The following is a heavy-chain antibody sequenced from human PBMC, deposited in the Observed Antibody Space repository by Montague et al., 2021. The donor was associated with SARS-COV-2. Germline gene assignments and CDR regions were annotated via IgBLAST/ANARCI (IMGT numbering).Heavy chain of an antibody. CDR3: ATLPSSITIFGVVQGYYFDD. Sequence: SETLSLTCTVSGGSISSYYWSWIRQPPGRGLQWIGYISYSGSTNYNPSPKSRVTISVDTSKNQFSLKLSSVTAADTAVYYCATLPSSITIFGVVQGYYFDDWGQGTLVTVSS. D-gene: IGHD3-3*01. J-gene: IGHJ4*02. CDR1: GGSISSYY. CDR2: ISYSGST. V-gene: IGHV4-59*08.